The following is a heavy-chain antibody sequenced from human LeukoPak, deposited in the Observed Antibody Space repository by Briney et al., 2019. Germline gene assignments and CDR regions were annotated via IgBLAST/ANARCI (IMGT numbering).Heavy chain of an antibody. D-gene: IGHD3-3*01. V-gene: IGHV4-34*01. J-gene: IGHJ3*02. Sequence: ASETLSLTCAVYGGSFSGYYWSWIRQPPGKGLEWIGEINHSGSTNYNPSLKSRVTISVDTSKNQFSLKLSSVTAADTAVYYCARVGMYDFWSLAKGGAFDIWGQGTMVTVSS. CDR2: INHSGST. CDR3: ARVGMYDFWSLAKGGAFDI. CDR1: GGSFSGYY.